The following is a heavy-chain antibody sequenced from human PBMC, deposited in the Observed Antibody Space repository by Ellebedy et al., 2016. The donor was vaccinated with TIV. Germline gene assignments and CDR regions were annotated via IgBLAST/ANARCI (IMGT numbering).Heavy chain of an antibody. CDR2: IFYSKTT. V-gene: IGHV4-59*08. J-gene: IGHJ4*02. Sequence: SETLSLTCIVSGGSFSNYYWNWIRQPPGKGLEWIGHIFYSKTTNYNPSLRSRVTISSDTSTNQFSLNLTSATAADTAVYYCARGGIGVGADSWGQGTLVTVSS. D-gene: IGHD1-26*01. CDR3: ARGGIGVGADS. CDR1: GGSFSNYY.